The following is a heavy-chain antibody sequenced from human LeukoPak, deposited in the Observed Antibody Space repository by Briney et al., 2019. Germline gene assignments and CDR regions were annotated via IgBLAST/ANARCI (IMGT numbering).Heavy chain of an antibody. D-gene: IGHD2-2*01. CDR1: GFTFSDYA. CDR3: AKDREDIVVVPAAVDYYYYYGMDV. Sequence: PGGSLRLSCVASGFTFSDYAMNWVRQAPGKGLEWVSTFKTKYNQVYYAESVRGRFTISRDNSKNTLYLQMNSLRAEDTAVYYCAKDREDIVVVPAAVDYYYYYGMDVWGQGTTVTVSS. CDR2: FKTKYNQV. J-gene: IGHJ6*02. V-gene: IGHV3-23*05.